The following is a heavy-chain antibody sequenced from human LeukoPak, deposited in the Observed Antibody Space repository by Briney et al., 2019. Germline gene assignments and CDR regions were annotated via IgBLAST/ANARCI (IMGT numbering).Heavy chain of an antibody. J-gene: IGHJ3*02. V-gene: IGHV4-59*01. Sequence: SETLSLTXTVSGGSIRSYYWSWIRQPPGKGLEWMGYIYYSGSTNYNPSLKSRVTISVDTSKNQFSLKLSSVTAADTAVYYCARGFADSGVPHAFDIWGQGTMVTVSS. CDR1: GGSIRSYY. D-gene: IGHD2-15*01. CDR2: IYYSGST. CDR3: ARGFADSGVPHAFDI.